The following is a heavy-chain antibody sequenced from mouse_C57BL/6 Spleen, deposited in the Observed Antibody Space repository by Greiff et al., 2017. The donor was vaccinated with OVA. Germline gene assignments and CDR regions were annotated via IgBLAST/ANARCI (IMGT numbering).Heavy chain of an antibody. CDR1: GYTFTDYY. D-gene: IGHD2-13*01. V-gene: IGHV1-26*01. CDR3: GLLCTFAY. Sequence: EVQLQQSGPELVKPGASVKISCKASGYTFTDYYMNWVKQSHGKSLEWIGDINPNNGGTSYNQTFKGKATLTVDKSSSTAYMERRSLTSEDSAVYYCGLLCTFAYGVQGTLVTVSA. CDR2: INPNNGGT. J-gene: IGHJ3*01.